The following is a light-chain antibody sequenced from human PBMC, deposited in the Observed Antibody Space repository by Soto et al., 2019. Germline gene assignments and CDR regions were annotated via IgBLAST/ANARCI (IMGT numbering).Light chain of an antibody. CDR2: GAS. J-gene: IGKJ2*01. CDR3: QQYNNWPPRYT. CDR1: QSVNSN. Sequence: EIVMTQSPATLSVSPGERATLSCRASQSVNSNLAWYQQKPGQAPRLLIYGASTRATGIPARFSGSGSGTEFTLTITSLKSEDFAVYYCQQYNNWPPRYTFGQGTKLEIK. V-gene: IGKV3-15*01.